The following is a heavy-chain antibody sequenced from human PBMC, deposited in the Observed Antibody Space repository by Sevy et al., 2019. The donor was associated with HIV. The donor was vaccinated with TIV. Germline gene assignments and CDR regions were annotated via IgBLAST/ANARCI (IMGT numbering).Heavy chain of an antibody. CDR1: GFTFRRYC. CDR2: ISGSGGST. D-gene: IGHD3-22*01. Sequence: GGSLRLSCAASGFTFRRYCMSWVRQAPGKGLEWVSGISGSGGSTFYADSVKGRFTISRDNAKNSLYMQMNSLRAEDTAVYYCARVDANYDKGFDPWGQGTLVTVSS. J-gene: IGHJ5*02. CDR3: ARVDANYDKGFDP. V-gene: IGHV3-23*01.